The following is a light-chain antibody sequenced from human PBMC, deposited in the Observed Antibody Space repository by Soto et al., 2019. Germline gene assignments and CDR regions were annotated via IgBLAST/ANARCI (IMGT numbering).Light chain of an antibody. CDR2: EGT. Sequence: QSVLTQPASVSGSPGQSITMSCSGTNSDVGSYNLVSWYQQHPGKAPKLLIYEGTKRPSGVSDRFSGSKSGNTASLTISGLQAEDEADYYCCSYAGWSIYVFGTGTKLTVL. V-gene: IGLV2-23*01. J-gene: IGLJ1*01. CDR1: NSDVGSYNL. CDR3: CSYAGWSIYV.